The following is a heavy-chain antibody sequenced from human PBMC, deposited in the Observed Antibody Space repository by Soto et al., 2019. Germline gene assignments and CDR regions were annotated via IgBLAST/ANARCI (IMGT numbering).Heavy chain of an antibody. CDR1: GGSFSNYY. Sequence: SETLSLTCAVFGGSFSNYYWSRIRQPPGKGLEWIGEINHSGSTNYNPSLKSRVTISVDTSKNQFSLKLSSVTAADTAVYYCARSGRQQPVRRNGFDSWGQGTLVTVSS. V-gene: IGHV4-34*01. CDR2: INHSGST. J-gene: IGHJ5*01. D-gene: IGHD6-13*01. CDR3: ARSGRQQPVRRNGFDS.